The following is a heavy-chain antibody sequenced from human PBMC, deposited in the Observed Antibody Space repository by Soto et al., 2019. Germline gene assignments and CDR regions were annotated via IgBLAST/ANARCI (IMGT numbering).Heavy chain of an antibody. V-gene: IGHV4-61*08. J-gene: IGHJ6*02. CDR2: IYYSGST. CDR1: GGSVSSGDYY. D-gene: IGHD2-2*01. Sequence: SLTCTVSGGSVSSGDYYWSWIRQPPGKGLEWIGYIYYSGSTNYNPSLKSRVTISVDTSKNQFSLKLSSVTAADTAVYYCARDHRYCSSTSCHPYGMDVWGQGTTATVSS. CDR3: ARDHRYCSSTSCHPYGMDV.